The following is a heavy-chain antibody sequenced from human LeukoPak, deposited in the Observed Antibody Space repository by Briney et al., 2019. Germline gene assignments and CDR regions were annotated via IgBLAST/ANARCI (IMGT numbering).Heavy chain of an antibody. CDR1: GFTFGSYW. V-gene: IGHV3-74*01. Sequence: PGGSLRLSCAASGFTFGSYWMHWVRQAPGKGLVWVSRINSDGSSTSYADSVKGRFTISRDNSKNTLYLQMNSLRAEDTAVYYCAKDGRMPSLLWFGELPYYFDYWGQGTLATVSS. J-gene: IGHJ4*02. D-gene: IGHD3-10*01. CDR3: AKDGRMPSLLWFGELPYYFDY. CDR2: INSDGSST.